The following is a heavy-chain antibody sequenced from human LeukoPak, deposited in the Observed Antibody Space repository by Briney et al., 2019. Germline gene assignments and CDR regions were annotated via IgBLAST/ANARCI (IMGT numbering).Heavy chain of an antibody. D-gene: IGHD2-15*01. V-gene: IGHV4-4*07. CDR2: IYTSGST. Sequence: SETLTLTCTVSGGSSSSYYWRWIRQPAGKALEWIGRIYTSGSTNYNPSLKSRVTMSVDTSKNQFSLKLSSVTAADTAVYYCARGTYCSGGSCYPYYFDYWGQGTLVTVSS. J-gene: IGHJ4*02. CDR1: GGSSSSYY. CDR3: ARGTYCSGGSCYPYYFDY.